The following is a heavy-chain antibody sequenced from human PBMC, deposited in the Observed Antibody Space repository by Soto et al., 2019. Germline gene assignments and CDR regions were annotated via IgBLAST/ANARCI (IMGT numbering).Heavy chain of an antibody. V-gene: IGHV4-4*02. D-gene: IGHD3-16*01. Sequence: QVQLQESGPGLVKPSGTLSLTCAVSGGSISSSNWWSWVRQPPGKGLEWIGEIYPGGNTNYNLSLESQVTISVDKSKNQLSLKLTSVTAADTAVYYCARSSNAWYYFDQWGQGSLVTVSS. J-gene: IGHJ4*02. CDR3: ARSSNAWYYFDQ. CDR1: GGSISSSNW. CDR2: IYPGGNT.